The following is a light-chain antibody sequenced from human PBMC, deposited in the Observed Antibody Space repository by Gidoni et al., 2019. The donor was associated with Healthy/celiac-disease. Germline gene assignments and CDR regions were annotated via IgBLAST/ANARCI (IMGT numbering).Light chain of an antibody. CDR2: GAS. Sequence: EIVMTQFPATLSVSPGERATLSCRASQSVNSDLVWYQQKRGQSPRVLMYGASTRSIGIPARFSGSGSGTEFTLTINSLQSEDFAVYYCQHYRNWPPTFGGGTKVEIK. J-gene: IGKJ4*01. CDR1: QSVNSD. V-gene: IGKV3-15*01. CDR3: QHYRNWPPT.